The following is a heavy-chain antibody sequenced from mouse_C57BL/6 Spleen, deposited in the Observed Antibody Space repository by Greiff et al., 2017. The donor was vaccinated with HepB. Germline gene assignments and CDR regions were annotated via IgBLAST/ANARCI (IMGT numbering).Heavy chain of an antibody. Sequence: EVMLVESGGGLVKPGGSLKLSCAASGFTFSDYGMHWVRQAPEKGLEWVAYISSGSSTIYYADTVKGRFTISRDNAKNTLFLQMTSLRSEDTAMYYCARPNYEYDGPMDYWGQGTSVTVSS. CDR2: ISSGSSTI. CDR1: GFTFSDYG. J-gene: IGHJ4*01. D-gene: IGHD2-4*01. CDR3: ARPNYEYDGPMDY. V-gene: IGHV5-17*01.